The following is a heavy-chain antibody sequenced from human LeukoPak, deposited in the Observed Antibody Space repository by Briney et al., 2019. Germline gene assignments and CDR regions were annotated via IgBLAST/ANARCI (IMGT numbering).Heavy chain of an antibody. D-gene: IGHD3-10*01. V-gene: IGHV1-2*02. J-gene: IGHJ4*02. CDR3: ARDRKDYYYGSGSYYFDY. CDR2: INPNSGGT. Sequence: ASVKVSCKASGYTFTGYYMHWVRQAPGQGLEWMGWINPNSGGTNYAQKFQGRVTMTRDTSISTAYMELSRLRSDDTAVYYCARDRKDYYYGSGSYYFDYWGQGTLVTVSS. CDR1: GYTFTGYY.